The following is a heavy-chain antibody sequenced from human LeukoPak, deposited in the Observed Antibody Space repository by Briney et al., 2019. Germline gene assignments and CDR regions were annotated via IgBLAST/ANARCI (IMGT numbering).Heavy chain of an antibody. CDR3: ARVSPTYCSSASCYGRGYYYGMDV. V-gene: IGHV4-39*07. Sequence: PSETLSLTCTVSGGSISSSSYYWGWIRQPPGKGLEWIGNVYYSGITYYNPSLKSRVIISLDTPKSQFSLKLSSVTAADTAVYYCARVSPTYCSSASCYGRGYYYGMDVWGQGTTVTVSS. D-gene: IGHD2-2*01. J-gene: IGHJ6*02. CDR1: GGSISSSSYY. CDR2: VYYSGIT.